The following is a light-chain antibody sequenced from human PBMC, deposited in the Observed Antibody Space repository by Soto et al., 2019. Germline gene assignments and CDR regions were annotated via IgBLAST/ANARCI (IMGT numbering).Light chain of an antibody. Sequence: DIKVTQSPAALSASVGDRVTITCRASENINIYLAWYQQKPGKVPELLIYQASILEPGVPSRFSGSGSGTEFTLTISSLQPDDFATYYCQQYNSYWTFGQGTKVDI. V-gene: IGKV1-5*03. J-gene: IGKJ1*01. CDR2: QAS. CDR3: QQYNSYWT. CDR1: ENINIY.